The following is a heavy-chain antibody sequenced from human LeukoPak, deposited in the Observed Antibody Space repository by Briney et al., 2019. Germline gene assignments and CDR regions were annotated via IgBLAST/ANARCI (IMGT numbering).Heavy chain of an antibody. Sequence: GGSLRLSCAASGFTFSNYAMNWVRQAPGKGLEWVSSISGSGGSTYFAGSVKGRVTISRDNSKNTMYMQMSSLRVEDTAVYYFAKGGQNYDFWRFDYWGQGSLVTVSS. V-gene: IGHV3-23*01. CDR1: GFTFSNYA. J-gene: IGHJ4*02. CDR2: ISGSGGST. D-gene: IGHD3-3*01. CDR3: AKGGQNYDFWRFDY.